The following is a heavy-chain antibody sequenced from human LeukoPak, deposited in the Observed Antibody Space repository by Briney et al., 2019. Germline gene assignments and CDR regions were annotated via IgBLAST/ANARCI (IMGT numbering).Heavy chain of an antibody. CDR3: ARAVAYYGSGSSFDY. D-gene: IGHD3-10*01. CDR1: GGSISSSSYY. J-gene: IGHJ4*02. Sequence: SETLSLTCTVSGGSISSSSYYWSWIRQPPGKGLEWIGYIYYSGGTNYNPSLKSRVTISVDTSKSQFSLKLSSVTAADAAVYYCARAVAYYGSGSSFDYWGQGTLVTVSS. V-gene: IGHV4-61*01. CDR2: IYYSGGT.